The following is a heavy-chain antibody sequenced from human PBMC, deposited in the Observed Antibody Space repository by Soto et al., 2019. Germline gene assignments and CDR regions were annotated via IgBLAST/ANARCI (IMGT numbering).Heavy chain of an antibody. CDR1: GGSISSSNW. Sequence: PSETLSLTCAVSGGSISSSNWWSWVRQPPGKGLEWIGEIYHSGSTNYNPSLKSRVTISVDKSKNQFSLKLSSVTAADTAVYYCARDRFRGLVVMPLDYWGQGTLVTVSS. CDR3: ARDRFRGLVVMPLDY. D-gene: IGHD3-22*01. J-gene: IGHJ4*02. CDR2: IYHSGST. V-gene: IGHV4-4*02.